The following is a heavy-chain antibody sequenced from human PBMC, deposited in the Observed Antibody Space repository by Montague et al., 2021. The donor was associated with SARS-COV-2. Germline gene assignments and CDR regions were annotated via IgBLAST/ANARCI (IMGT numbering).Heavy chain of an antibody. D-gene: IGHD5-12*01. Sequence: SLRLSCAASGFTFSSYDMHWVRQATGKGLEWVSAIGTAGDTYYPGSVKGQFTISRENAKNSLYLQMNSLRAGDTAVYYCARGDIVATMGPYYYYGMDVWGQGTTVTVSS. V-gene: IGHV3-13*01. J-gene: IGHJ6*02. CDR2: IGTAGDT. CDR1: GFTFSSYD. CDR3: ARGDIVATMGPYYYYGMDV.